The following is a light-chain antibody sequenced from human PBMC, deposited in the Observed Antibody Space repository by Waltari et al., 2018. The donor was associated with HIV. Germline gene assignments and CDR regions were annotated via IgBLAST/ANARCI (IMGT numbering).Light chain of an antibody. CDR3: VAWDDSLRGVV. Sequence: SVLTQPPSASGTPGQRVTISCSGSTSNIGSHDVFWYQNLPGAAPKPRIHRNNPRPSGVPDRFAGSTSGTSASLAISGLRAEEEADYYCVAWDDSLRGVVFGGGTKVAAL. CDR2: RNN. V-gene: IGLV1-47*01. CDR1: TSNIGSHD. J-gene: IGLJ2*01.